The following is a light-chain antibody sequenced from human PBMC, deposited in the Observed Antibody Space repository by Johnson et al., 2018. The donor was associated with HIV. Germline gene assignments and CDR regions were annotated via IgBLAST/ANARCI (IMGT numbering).Light chain of an antibody. CDR1: SSNIGKNY. J-gene: IGLJ1*01. CDR2: ENK. V-gene: IGLV1-51*02. Sequence: QSVLTQPPSVSAAPGQMVSISCSGSSSNIGKNYVSWYQQFPGTAPKLLIHENKKRPSGIPDRFSGSKSGTSATLHITGLQTGDEADYYCGTWDSILGAWVFGTGTKVTVL. CDR3: GTWDSILGAWV.